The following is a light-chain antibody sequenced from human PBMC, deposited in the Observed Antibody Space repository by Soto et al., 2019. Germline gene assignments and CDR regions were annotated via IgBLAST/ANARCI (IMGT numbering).Light chain of an antibody. V-gene: IGLV3-1*01. Sequence: SYELTQPPSVSVSPGQTASITCSGDKLGDRYVCWYQQKPGQSPVLVIYEDNKRPSGIPERFSGSNSGNTATLTLSGTLAVDEADYYCQAWDSSTDVVFGGGTKLTVL. CDR1: KLGDRY. CDR3: QAWDSSTDVV. CDR2: EDN. J-gene: IGLJ2*01.